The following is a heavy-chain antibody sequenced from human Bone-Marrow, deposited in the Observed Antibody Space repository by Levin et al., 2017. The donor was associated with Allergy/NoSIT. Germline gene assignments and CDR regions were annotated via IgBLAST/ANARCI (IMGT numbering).Heavy chain of an antibody. CDR3: ARIFVAGSGESWFDR. J-gene: IGHJ5*02. CDR2: IYSGGDT. CDR1: GISVSNNH. D-gene: IGHD3-3*01. V-gene: IGHV3-66*01. Sequence: GESLKISCAASGISVSNNHMSWVRQAPGKGLECVAGIYSGGDTYQSDSVKSRFTVPSDNSKNTEYLYMSNLRGDDTAVYYCARIFVAGSGESWFDRWGQGTLVTVSS.